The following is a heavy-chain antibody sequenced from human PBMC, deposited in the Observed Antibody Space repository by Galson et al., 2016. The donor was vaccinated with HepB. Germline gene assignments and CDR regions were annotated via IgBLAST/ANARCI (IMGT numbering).Heavy chain of an antibody. CDR3: ARDPPMVRGVPRYWFLDL. V-gene: IGHV1-69*13. CDR1: GGTFSSYG. CDR2: IIPIFGTA. Sequence: SVKVSCKASGGTFSSYGISWVRQAPGQGLEWMGGIIPIFGTAAYAQKFQGRVTITADESTSTAYMELSSLRSEDTAVYYCARDPPMVRGVPRYWFLDLWGRGTLVTVSS. D-gene: IGHD3-10*01. J-gene: IGHJ2*01.